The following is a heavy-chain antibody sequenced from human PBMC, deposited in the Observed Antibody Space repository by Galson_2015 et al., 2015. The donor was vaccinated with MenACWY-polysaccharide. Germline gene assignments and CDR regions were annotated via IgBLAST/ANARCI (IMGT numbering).Heavy chain of an antibody. Sequence: SLRLSCAASGFTFSTYSMNWVRQAPGKGLEWVSYISSSSAYTYYADSVKGRFTISRDNTKRSLYLQMNSLRADDTGVYFCARDGFPSIYDILTGTRKLTYYFDNWGQGTLVTVSS. J-gene: IGHJ4*02. CDR2: ISSSSAYT. CDR1: GFTFSTYS. V-gene: IGHV3-21*01. D-gene: IGHD3-9*01. CDR3: ARDGFPSIYDILTGTRKLTYYFDN.